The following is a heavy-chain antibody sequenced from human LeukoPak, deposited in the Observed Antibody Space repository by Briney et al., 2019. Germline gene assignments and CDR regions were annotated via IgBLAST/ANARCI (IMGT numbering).Heavy chain of an antibody. CDR1: GYTFTGYY. CDR2: INPNSGGT. Sequence: EAPVKVPCKASGYTFTGYYMHWVRQAPGQGLEWMGWINPNSGGTNYAQKFQGRVTMTRDTSISTAYMELSRLRSDDTAVYYCARTQYYYYYMDVWGKGTTVTVSS. CDR3: ARTQYYYYYMDV. J-gene: IGHJ6*03. V-gene: IGHV1-2*02.